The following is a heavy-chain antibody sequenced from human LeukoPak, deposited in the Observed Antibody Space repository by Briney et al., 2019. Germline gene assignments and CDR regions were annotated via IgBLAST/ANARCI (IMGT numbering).Heavy chain of an antibody. V-gene: IGHV3-21*01. D-gene: IGHD2-21*02. CDR2: ISSSSSYI. Sequence: PGGSLRLSCAGYGFTFSSYGMNWVRQAPGKGLEWLSSISSSSSYIFYADSIKGRFTISRDNAKNSLYLQMNSLRAEDTAVYYCARDPAYCGGDCYSGNYYFDYWGQGTLVTVSS. CDR3: ARDPAYCGGDCYSGNYYFDY. J-gene: IGHJ4*02. CDR1: GFTFSSYG.